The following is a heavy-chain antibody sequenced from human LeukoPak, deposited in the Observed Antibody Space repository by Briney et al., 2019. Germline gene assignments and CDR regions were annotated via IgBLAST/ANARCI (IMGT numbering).Heavy chain of an antibody. J-gene: IGHJ4*02. D-gene: IGHD3-16*02. CDR3: ARDEGYISPTHFDY. CDR2: IKQDGNEK. V-gene: IGHV3-7*01. CDR1: GFAFSDYS. Sequence: GGSLRLSCAASGFAFSDYSMNWVRQAPGKGLEWVANIKQDGNEKDYVDSVRGRFTISRDNAKNSLYLQMNSLRAEDTAVYYCARDEGYISPTHFDYWGQGTLVTVSS.